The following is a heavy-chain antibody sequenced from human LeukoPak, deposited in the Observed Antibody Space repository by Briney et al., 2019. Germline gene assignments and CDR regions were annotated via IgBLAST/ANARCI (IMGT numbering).Heavy chain of an antibody. J-gene: IGHJ4*02. D-gene: IGHD3-3*01. CDR3: ARGVTIFGVVIPHYFDY. CDR1: GGSFSGYY. Sequence: SETLSLTCAVYGGSFSGYYWSWIRQPPGKGLEWIGEINHSGSTNYNPSLKSRVTISVDTYKNQFSLKLSSVAAADTAVYYCARGVTIFGVVIPHYFDYWGQGTLVTVSS. CDR2: INHSGST. V-gene: IGHV4-34*01.